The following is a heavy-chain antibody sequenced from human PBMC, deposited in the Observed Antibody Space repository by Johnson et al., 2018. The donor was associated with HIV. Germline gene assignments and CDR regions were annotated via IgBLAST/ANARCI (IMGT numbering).Heavy chain of an antibody. J-gene: IGHJ3*02. CDR1: GFTFSSYW. Sequence: VQLVESGGGLVQPGGSLRLSCAASGFTFSSYWMSWVRQAPGKGLEWVANIKQDGSETYYVDSVTGRFTISRDNDNNSLYLQMTSLRAEDTAVYYCARDESYRKYALTAFDIWGQGTMVTVSS. V-gene: IGHV3-7*05. CDR2: IKQDGSET. CDR3: ARDESYRKYALTAFDI. D-gene: IGHD1-14*01.